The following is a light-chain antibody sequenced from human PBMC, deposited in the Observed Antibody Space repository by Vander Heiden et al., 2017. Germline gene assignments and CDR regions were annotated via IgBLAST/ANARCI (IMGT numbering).Light chain of an antibody. CDR3: NSRDSSGNHLV. J-gene: IGLJ2*01. V-gene: IGLV3-19*01. CDR1: SLRSYY. Sequence: GQTVRITCQGDSLRSYYASWYQQKPGQAPVLVIYGKNNRPSGIPDRFSGSSSGNTASLTITGAQAEDEADYYCNSRDSSGNHLVFGGGTKLTVL. CDR2: GKN.